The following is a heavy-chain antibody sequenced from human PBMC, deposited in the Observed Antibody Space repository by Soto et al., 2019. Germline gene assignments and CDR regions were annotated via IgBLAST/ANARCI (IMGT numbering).Heavy chain of an antibody. CDR1: GYTFATSW. CDR2: IYPADSDT. J-gene: IGHJ6*02. V-gene: IGHV5-51*01. D-gene: IGHD2-21*01. CDR3: ARPGATAYGMDV. Sequence: PGESLKISCKTSGYTFATSWIGWVRQMPGKGLEWMGIIYPADSDTRYSPPFQGQVTISAGKSINTAYLQWSSLKASDTAMYYCARPGATAYGMDVWGQGTTVTVSS.